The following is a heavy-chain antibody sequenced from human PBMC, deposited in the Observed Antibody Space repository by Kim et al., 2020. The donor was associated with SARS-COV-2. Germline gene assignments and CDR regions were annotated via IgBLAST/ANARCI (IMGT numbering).Heavy chain of an antibody. D-gene: IGHD2-15*01. V-gene: IGHV3-11*01. CDR3: ARGFSGGWNFQH. Sequence: GGSLRLSCAASGFTLSDNYMSWIRQAPGKGLEWVSYMSSSGSTTHYADSVRGRFTMSRDNAKNSLYLQMNSLRADDTAVYYCARGFSGGWNFQHWGQGT. CDR1: GFTLSDNY. CDR2: MSSSGSTT. J-gene: IGHJ1*01.